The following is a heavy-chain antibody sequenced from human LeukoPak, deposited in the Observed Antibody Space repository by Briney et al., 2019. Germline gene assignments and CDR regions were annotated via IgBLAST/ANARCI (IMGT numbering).Heavy chain of an antibody. CDR2: TYTSGST. CDR1: GGSISSGSYY. Sequence: PSETLSLTCTVSGGSISSGSYYWSWIRQPAGKGLEWIGRTYTSGSTNYNPSLKSRVTISVDTSKNQFSLKLSSVTAADTAVYYCARDFNYYDSSGYLIWGQGTLVTVSS. V-gene: IGHV4-61*02. CDR3: ARDFNYYDSSGYLI. D-gene: IGHD3-22*01. J-gene: IGHJ4*02.